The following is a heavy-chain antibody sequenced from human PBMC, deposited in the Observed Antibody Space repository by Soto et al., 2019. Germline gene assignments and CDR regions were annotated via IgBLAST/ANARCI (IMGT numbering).Heavy chain of an antibody. V-gene: IGHV3-23*01. Sequence: GGSLRLSCAASGFTFSSYAMTWVRQAPGKGLEWVSAISGSGGSTYYADSVKGRFTISRDNSKNTLYLQMNSLRAEDTAVYYCGKLAPSTFFFYILSDRCLLYLWGRGTPVLVSS. CDR2: ISGSGGST. D-gene: IGHD1-26*01. CDR1: GFTFSSYA. J-gene: IGHJ2*01. CDR3: GKLAPSTFFFYILSDRCLLYL.